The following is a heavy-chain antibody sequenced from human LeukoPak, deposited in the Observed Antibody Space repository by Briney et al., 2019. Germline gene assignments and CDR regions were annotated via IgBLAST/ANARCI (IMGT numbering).Heavy chain of an antibody. V-gene: IGHV4-38-2*02. Sequence: SETLSLTCTVSGYSISNGYNWGWVRQPPGKGLECIGSISHIRSTYYNPSLESRVTISLDTSMNQFSLELRSVTAADTAVYYCARTYINFSNYFDPWGQGTLVTVSS. D-gene: IGHD4-11*01. J-gene: IGHJ5*02. CDR2: ISHIRST. CDR1: GYSISNGYN. CDR3: ARTYINFSNYFDP.